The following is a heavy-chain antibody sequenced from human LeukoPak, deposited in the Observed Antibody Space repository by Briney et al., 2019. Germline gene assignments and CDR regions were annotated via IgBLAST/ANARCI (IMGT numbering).Heavy chain of an antibody. CDR1: EFTFSNYV. V-gene: IGHV3-23*01. CDR3: ANEYSKGDI. Sequence: PGGSLRLSCAASEFTFSNYVMSWVRQAPGKGLEWVSAISGSGGNTYYADSVKGRFTISRDNSKNTLYLQMNSLRAEDAAVYYCANEYSKGDIWGQGTMVTVSS. J-gene: IGHJ3*02. D-gene: IGHD4-11*01. CDR2: ISGSGGNT.